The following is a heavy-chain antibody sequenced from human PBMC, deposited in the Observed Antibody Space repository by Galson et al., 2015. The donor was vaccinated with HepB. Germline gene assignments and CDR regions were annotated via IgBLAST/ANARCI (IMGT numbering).Heavy chain of an antibody. V-gene: IGHV1-69*13. J-gene: IGHJ6*02. CDR3: ARKRITMVRGVPYYYYGMDV. D-gene: IGHD3-10*01. Sequence: SVKVSCKASGGTFSSYAISWVRQAPGQGLEWMGGIIPIFGTANYAQKFQGRVTITADESTSTAYMELSSLRSEDTAVYYCARKRITMVRGVPYYYYGMDVWGQGTTVTVSS. CDR2: IIPIFGTA. CDR1: GGTFSSYA.